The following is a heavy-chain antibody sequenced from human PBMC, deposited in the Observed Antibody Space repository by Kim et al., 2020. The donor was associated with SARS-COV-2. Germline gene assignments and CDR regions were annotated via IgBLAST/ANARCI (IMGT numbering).Heavy chain of an antibody. V-gene: IGHV3-7*03. CDR1: GFRFSNHW. CDR2: IKTDGSEK. D-gene: IGHD3-10*01. Sequence: GGSLRLSCAASGFRFSNHWMSWVRQAPGKGLEWVAIIKTDGSEKSYVDSVKGRFTISRDNAKNSLDLQMNSMTVDDTAVYYCGRDWDGSGSSIDFWGQG. J-gene: IGHJ4*02. CDR3: GRDWDGSGSSIDF.